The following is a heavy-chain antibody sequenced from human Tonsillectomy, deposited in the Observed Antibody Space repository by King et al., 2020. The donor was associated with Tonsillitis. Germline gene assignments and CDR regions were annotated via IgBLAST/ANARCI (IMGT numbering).Heavy chain of an antibody. Sequence: VQLVESGAEVKKPGASVKVSCKASGYTFSSYGISWVRQAPGQGLEWMGCISVYNGHTNYAQKRQDRVTMTTETSTRTAYMELRSLRSDDTAVYYCASSYYDTSGYYYFQHWGQGTLVTVSS. CDR1: GYTFSSYG. CDR2: ISVYNGHT. D-gene: IGHD3-22*01. CDR3: ASSYYDTSGYYYFQH. V-gene: IGHV1-18*01. J-gene: IGHJ1*01.